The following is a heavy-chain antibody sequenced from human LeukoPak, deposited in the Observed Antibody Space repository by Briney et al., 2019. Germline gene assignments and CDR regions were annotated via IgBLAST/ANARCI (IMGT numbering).Heavy chain of an antibody. V-gene: IGHV4-59*01. CDR2: IYYSGST. D-gene: IGHD3-10*01. J-gene: IGHJ4*02. CDR1: EFIFSSYS. CDR3: ARGVVRGAVPFDY. Sequence: GSLRLSCAASEFIFSSYSMNWIRQPPGKGLEWIGYIYYSGSTNYNSSLKSRVTISVDTSKNQFSLKLSSVTAADTAVYYCARGVVRGAVPFDYWGQGTLVTVSS.